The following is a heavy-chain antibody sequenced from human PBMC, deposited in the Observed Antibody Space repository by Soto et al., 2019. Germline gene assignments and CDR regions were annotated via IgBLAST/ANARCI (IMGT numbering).Heavy chain of an antibody. CDR2: ISAYNGNT. CDR3: AREGDIVVVPAAAYYYYYGMDV. Sequence: ASVKVSCQASGYTFTSYGISWVRQAPGQGLEWMGWISAYNGNTNYAQKLQGRVTMTTDTSTSTAYMGLRSLRSDDTAVYYCAREGDIVVVPAAAYYYYYGMDVWGQGTTVTVSS. CDR1: GYTFTSYG. J-gene: IGHJ6*02. V-gene: IGHV1-18*04. D-gene: IGHD2-2*01.